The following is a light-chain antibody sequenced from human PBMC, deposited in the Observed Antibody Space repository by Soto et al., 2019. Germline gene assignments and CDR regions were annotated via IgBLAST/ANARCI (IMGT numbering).Light chain of an antibody. CDR3: QQYDNLPSYT. V-gene: IGKV1-33*01. Sequence: DIQMTQSPSSLSASVGDRVTITCQARPDISNYLNWDQQKPGKAPKLLIYDASNLETGVPSRFSGSGSGTDFTFTISSLQPEDIATYYCQQYDNLPSYTFGQGTKLEIK. CDR2: DAS. CDR1: PDISNY. J-gene: IGKJ2*01.